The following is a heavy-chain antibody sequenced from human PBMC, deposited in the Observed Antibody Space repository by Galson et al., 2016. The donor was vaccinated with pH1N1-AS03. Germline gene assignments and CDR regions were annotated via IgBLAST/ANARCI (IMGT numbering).Heavy chain of an antibody. J-gene: IGHJ4*02. Sequence: SETLSLTCSVSDGSIRSCFWSWIRQAPGKRLEWIGNILHGGSTKYNPTLKSRVTMSTDTFKNQISLRLNSVIAADTAVYYCARDPSWFGEEQYYFDYWSQGKMVTVSS. V-gene: IGHV4-59*01. CDR2: ILHGGST. D-gene: IGHD3-10*01. CDR3: ARDPSWFGEEQYYFDY. CDR1: DGSIRSCF.